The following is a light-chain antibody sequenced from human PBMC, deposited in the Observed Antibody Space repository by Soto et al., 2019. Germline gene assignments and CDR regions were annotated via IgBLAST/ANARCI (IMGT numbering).Light chain of an antibody. CDR1: QSVTSTY. CDR2: GAS. J-gene: IGKJ5*01. V-gene: IGKV3-20*01. CDR3: QHYGRSPIT. Sequence: EVLCTQSPGNLSLSPGERATLPCMASQSVTSTYLAWYQQNTGQAPRILISGASSRATGIPDRFSGSGSATDFTLTISRLETEDFALYDCQHYGRSPITFGQGTRLEIK.